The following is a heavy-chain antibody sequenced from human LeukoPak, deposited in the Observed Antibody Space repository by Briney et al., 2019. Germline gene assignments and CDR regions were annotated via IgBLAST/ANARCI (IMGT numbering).Heavy chain of an antibody. Sequence: SETLSLTCTVSGGSISSYYWSWIRQPPGKGLEWIGYIYYSGSTNYNPSLKSRVTISVDTSKNQFSLKLSSVTAADTAVYYCARVPSTVVDAFDIWGQGTMVTVSS. D-gene: IGHD4-17*01. CDR1: GGSISSYY. J-gene: IGHJ3*02. V-gene: IGHV4-59*01. CDR3: ARVPSTVVDAFDI. CDR2: IYYSGST.